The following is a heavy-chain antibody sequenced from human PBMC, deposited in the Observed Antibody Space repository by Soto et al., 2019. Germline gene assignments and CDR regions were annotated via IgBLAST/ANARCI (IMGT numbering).Heavy chain of an antibody. CDR1: GFTFRSFT. D-gene: IGHD6-25*01. Sequence: XRSLRRTCAASGFTFRSFTMNWVRQAPGKGLEWVSTISSNSAYIYYTDALRGRFTISRDNAKNSLHLQMNSLRAEDTAVYYGTRDASRESSARGWFDTWGPGPLVTMSS. J-gene: IGHJ5*02. CDR2: ISSNSAYI. CDR3: TRDASRESSARGWFDT. V-gene: IGHV3-21*01.